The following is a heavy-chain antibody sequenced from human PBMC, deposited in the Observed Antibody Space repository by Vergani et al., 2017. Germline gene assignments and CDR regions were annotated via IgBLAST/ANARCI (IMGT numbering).Heavy chain of an antibody. V-gene: IGHV3-49*03. J-gene: IGHJ3*02. CDR2: IRSKAYGQAT. CDR3: VREQVNMLRGSDALDI. Sequence: EVQLVESGGDLVPPGRSLRLSCTASGFTFGYYAMDWFRQAPGQGLEWVGGIRSKAYGQATIYAASVKGRFTISRDDSKSIAYLQMNNLQTEDTDMYYCVREQVNMLRGSDALDIWGKGTMVTVSS. D-gene: IGHD3-10*01. CDR1: GFTFGYYA.